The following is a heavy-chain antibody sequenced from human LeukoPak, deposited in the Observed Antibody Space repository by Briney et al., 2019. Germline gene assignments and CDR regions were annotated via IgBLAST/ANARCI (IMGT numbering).Heavy chain of an antibody. CDR2: IYYSGGT. J-gene: IGHJ6*02. CDR1: GGSISSGDYY. D-gene: IGHD6-19*01. Sequence: SQTLSLTCTVSGGSISSGDYYWSCIRQPPGKGLEWIGYIYYSGGTYYNPSLKSRVTISVDTSKNQFSLKLSSVTAADTAVYYCARVVAVAGTSYYYYYGMDVWGQGTTVTVSS. V-gene: IGHV4-30-4*01. CDR3: ARVVAVAGTSYYYYYGMDV.